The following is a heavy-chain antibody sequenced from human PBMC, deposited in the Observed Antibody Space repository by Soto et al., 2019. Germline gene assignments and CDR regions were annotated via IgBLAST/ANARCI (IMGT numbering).Heavy chain of an antibody. D-gene: IGHD2-21*01. Sequence: SETLSLTCVVSGGSLSDYFWSWIRQPPGMALEWIGEINHLGSISYNPSLKSRVTMSVDTSKNQFSLTLNSVTAADTATYYCARGGISHWAYFYYMDVWDRGTTVTVSS. CDR3: ARGGISHWAYFYYMDV. CDR2: INHLGSI. V-gene: IGHV4-34*01. J-gene: IGHJ6*03. CDR1: GGSLSDYF.